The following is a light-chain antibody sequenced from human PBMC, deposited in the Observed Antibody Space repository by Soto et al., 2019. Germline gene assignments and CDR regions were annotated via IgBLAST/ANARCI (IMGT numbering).Light chain of an antibody. CDR2: EVS. J-gene: IGLJ2*01. CDR1: SSDVGGYNY. V-gene: IGLV2-8*01. CDR3: SSHAGSKNMV. Sequence: QSVLTQPPSASGSPGQSVTISCTGTSSDVGGYNYVSWYQHHPGKAPKLMIYEVSKWPSGVPDRFSGSKSGNTASLTVSGLQADDEADYYCSSHAGSKNMVFGGGTKVTVL.